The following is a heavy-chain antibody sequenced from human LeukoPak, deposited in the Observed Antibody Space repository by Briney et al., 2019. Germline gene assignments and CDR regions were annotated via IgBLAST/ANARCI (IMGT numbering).Heavy chain of an antibody. CDR3: ARGRVSSSTWYSTYYYYFYMDV. CDR1: GGSISSYY. V-gene: IGHV4-59*01. CDR2: VDHTGST. J-gene: IGHJ6*03. Sequence: PSETLSLTCSVSGGSISSYYWTWIRQPPGKGLEWIGYVDHTGSTNFNPSLNGRVSISRDTTKNLFSLRLRSVTAADTAVYFCARGRVSSSTWYSTYYYYFYMDVWGKGTTVTVSS. D-gene: IGHD1-1*01.